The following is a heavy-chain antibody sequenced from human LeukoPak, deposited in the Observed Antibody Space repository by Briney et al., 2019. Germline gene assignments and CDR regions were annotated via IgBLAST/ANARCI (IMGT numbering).Heavy chain of an antibody. V-gene: IGHV4-59*08. CDR2: IYYSGST. J-gene: IGHJ6*02. Sequence: SETLSLTCNVSGGSISSYYWNWIRQPPGKGLEWIGYIYYSGSTSYNPSLKSRVTISVDTSKTQFSLNLTSLTAADTAVYYCARGDYGGNSGYYYGMDVWGQGTSVAVSS. CDR1: GGSISSYY. D-gene: IGHD4-23*01. CDR3: ARGDYGGNSGYYYGMDV.